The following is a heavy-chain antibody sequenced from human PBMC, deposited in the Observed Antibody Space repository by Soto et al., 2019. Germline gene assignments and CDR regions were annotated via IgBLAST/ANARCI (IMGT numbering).Heavy chain of an antibody. V-gene: IGHV4-59*11. J-gene: IGHJ4*02. CDR2: IFYSGST. CDR1: GGSISGHY. CDR3: ARVGSSGWSPDY. D-gene: IGHD6-19*01. Sequence: QVQLQESGPGLVKPSGTLSLTCTVSGGSISGHYWIWIRQSPGKGLEWIGHIFYSGSTNYNPSLKSRVTLSADTSKNQFSLRLSSVTTADTAVYYCARVGSSGWSPDYWGQGILVTVSS.